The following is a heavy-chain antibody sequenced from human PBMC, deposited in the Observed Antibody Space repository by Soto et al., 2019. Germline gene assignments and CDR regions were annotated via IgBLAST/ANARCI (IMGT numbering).Heavy chain of an antibody. CDR1: GIIFSRYW. D-gene: IGHD4-17*01. CDR2: ISPDGSRT. J-gene: IGHJ3*02. V-gene: IGHV3-74*01. Sequence: EVQVVESGGGLVQPGGSLRLSCSASGIIFSRYWTHWVRQAPGTGLVWVSRISPDGSRTSYADSVKGRFTISRDNAKNTLSLQVKSLRVDDTAVYYCAVHVDYAAFDIWGQGTMVTVAS. CDR3: AVHVDYAAFDI.